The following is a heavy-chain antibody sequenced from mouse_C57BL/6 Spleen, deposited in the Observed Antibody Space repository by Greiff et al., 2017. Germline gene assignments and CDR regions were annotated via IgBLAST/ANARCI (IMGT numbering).Heavy chain of an antibody. CDR1: GFTFSSYA. D-gene: IGHD3-2*02. CDR3: ARDQDDFYAMDY. V-gene: IGHV5-4*01. J-gene: IGHJ4*01. Sequence: EVKLVESGGGLVKPGGSLKLSCAASGFTFSSYAMSWVRQTPEKRLEWVATISAGGSYTYYPDNVKGRFTISRDNAKNNLYLQMSHLKSEDTAMYYCARDQDDFYAMDYWGQGTSVTVSS. CDR2: ISAGGSYT.